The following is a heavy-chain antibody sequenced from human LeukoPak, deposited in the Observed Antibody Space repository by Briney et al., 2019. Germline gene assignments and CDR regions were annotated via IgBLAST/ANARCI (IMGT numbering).Heavy chain of an antibody. CDR2: INPNSGGT. CDR1: GYTFTGYY. J-gene: IGHJ3*02. V-gene: IGHV1-2*02. CDR3: ARVEGGTYDAFDI. D-gene: IGHD1-1*01. Sequence: ASVKVSCKASGYTFTGYYMHWVRRAPGQGLEWMGWINPNSGGTNYAQKFQGRVTMTRDTSISTAYMELSRLRSDDTAVYYCARVEGGTYDAFDIWGQGTMVTVSS.